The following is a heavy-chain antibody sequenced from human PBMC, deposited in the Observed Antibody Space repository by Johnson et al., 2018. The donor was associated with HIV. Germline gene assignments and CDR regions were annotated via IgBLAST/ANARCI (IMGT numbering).Heavy chain of an antibody. Sequence: VQLVESGGGVVQPGRSLRLSCAASGFTFRSYTVHWVRQAPGKGLEWVALISYDGSNKNYADSVKGRFTVSRDNSKNTVYLQMNSLRAEDTAVYYCARDRGNYDDAFDIWGQGTMVTVSS. CDR1: GFTFRSYT. J-gene: IGHJ3*02. CDR2: ISYDGSNK. CDR3: ARDRGNYDDAFDI. D-gene: IGHD1-7*01. V-gene: IGHV3-30*04.